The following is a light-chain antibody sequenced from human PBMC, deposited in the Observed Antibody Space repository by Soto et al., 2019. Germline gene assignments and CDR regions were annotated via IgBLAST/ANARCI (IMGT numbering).Light chain of an antibody. J-gene: IGKJ2*01. CDR3: QQYKSYSPYT. V-gene: IGKV1-5*01. CDR2: ATF. CDR1: QSIGTY. Sequence: DIQVTQSPSTLSASVGDRVTITCRASQSIGTYLAWYQQKAGKAPKLLIYATFSLVRGVPSRFSGSASGTEFSLTISSLQPDDFATYFCQQYKSYSPYTFCQGT.